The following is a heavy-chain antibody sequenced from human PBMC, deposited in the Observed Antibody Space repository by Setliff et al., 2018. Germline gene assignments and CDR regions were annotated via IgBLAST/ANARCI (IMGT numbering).Heavy chain of an antibody. V-gene: IGHV5-51*01. J-gene: IGHJ3*02. Sequence: GESLKISCQGSGYSFSNFWIGWVRQMPGKGLEWMGIIYPGDSHTRYSPSFQGQVTMSAEKSISTAYLQWSSLKASDTAMYYCARQGADYYDSSGYPLGAFDIWGQGTMVTVSS. CDR1: GYSFSNFW. CDR3: ARQGADYYDSSGYPLGAFDI. D-gene: IGHD3-22*01. CDR2: IYPGDSHT.